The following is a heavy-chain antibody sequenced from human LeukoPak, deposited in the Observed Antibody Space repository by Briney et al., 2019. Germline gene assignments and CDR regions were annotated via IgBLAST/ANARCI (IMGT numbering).Heavy chain of an antibody. D-gene: IGHD6-13*01. CDR2: INTDGGST. J-gene: IGHJ4*02. CDR3: ARGTATTAGIDY. CDR1: GFTFSSYW. Sequence: GGALRLSCAASGFTFSSYWMHWVRQAPGKGLVWVSHINTDGGSTTYGDPAKGRFTTSRDNAKNTLYLQMNSLRVEDTAVYYCARGTATTAGIDYWGQGTLVTVSS. V-gene: IGHV3-74*01.